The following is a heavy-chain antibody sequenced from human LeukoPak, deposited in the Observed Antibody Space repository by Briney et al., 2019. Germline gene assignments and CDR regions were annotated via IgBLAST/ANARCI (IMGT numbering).Heavy chain of an antibody. J-gene: IGHJ4*02. Sequence: SETLSLTCTVSGGSISSYYWNWIRQPAGKGLEWIGRIHPTGSTNYNPSLKSRLTMSLDTSKNQFSLKLTSVTAADTAVYYCAKDRSSGWYYDYWGQGTLVTVSS. V-gene: IGHV4-4*07. D-gene: IGHD6-19*01. CDR1: GGSISSYY. CDR2: IHPTGST. CDR3: AKDRSSGWYYDY.